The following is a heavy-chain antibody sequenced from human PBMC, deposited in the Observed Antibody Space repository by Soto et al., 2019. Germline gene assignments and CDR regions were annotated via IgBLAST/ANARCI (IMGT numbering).Heavy chain of an antibody. CDR3: ARESFSASPNFFGY. D-gene: IGHD1-26*01. CDR2: ISLSGSTI. Sequence: GGSLSLSCAASGFAFHKYEMNGGRQAPGKGLEWVSYISLSGSTIYYADSVKGRFTISRDDAKDSLYLEMDSLRADDTAVYYCARESFSASPNFFGYRGQRSLLSVSS. CDR1: GFAFHKYE. J-gene: IGHJ4*02. V-gene: IGHV3-48*03.